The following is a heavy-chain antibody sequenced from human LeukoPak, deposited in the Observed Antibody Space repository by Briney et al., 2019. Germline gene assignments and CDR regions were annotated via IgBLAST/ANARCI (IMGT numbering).Heavy chain of an antibody. D-gene: IGHD1-1*01. CDR2: INPNSGGT. CDR1: GYTFTGYY. CDR3: ARGRPTGTAFWGYYGMDV. J-gene: IGHJ6*02. Sequence: ASVKVSCKASGYTFTGYYMHWVRQAPGQGLEWMGWINPNSGGTNYAQKSQGRVAMTRDTSISTAYMELRRLRSDDTAVYYCARGRPTGTAFWGYYGMDVWGQGTTVAVSS. V-gene: IGHV1-2*02.